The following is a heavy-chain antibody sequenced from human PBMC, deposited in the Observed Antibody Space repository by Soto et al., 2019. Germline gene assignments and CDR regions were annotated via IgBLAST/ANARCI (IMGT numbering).Heavy chain of an antibody. CDR3: ARLKRVITFGGVIVPYFDY. Sequence: PGESLMISCKGSGYSFTSYWIGWVRQMPGKGLEWMGIIYPGDSDTRYSPSFQGQVTISADKSISTAYLQWSSLKASDTAMYYCARLKRVITFGGVIVPYFDYWGQGTLVTVSS. V-gene: IGHV5-51*01. J-gene: IGHJ4*02. D-gene: IGHD3-16*02. CDR1: GYSFTSYW. CDR2: IYPGDSDT.